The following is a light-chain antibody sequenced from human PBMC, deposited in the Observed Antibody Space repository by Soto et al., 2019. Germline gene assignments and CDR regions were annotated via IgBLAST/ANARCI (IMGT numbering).Light chain of an antibody. CDR2: DAS. CDR3: QQYDSFSVT. Sequence: DIQMTQSPPSVSASVGDRVTITCRASQSISSWLAWYQQKPGKAPKVLIFDASSLESGVPSRFSGSGSGTEFTLTISSLQPDDFATYYCQQYDSFSVTFGQGTKVDIK. J-gene: IGKJ1*01. V-gene: IGKV1-5*01. CDR1: QSISSW.